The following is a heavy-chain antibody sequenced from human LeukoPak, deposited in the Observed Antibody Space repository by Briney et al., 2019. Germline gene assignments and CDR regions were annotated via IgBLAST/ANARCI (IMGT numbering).Heavy chain of an antibody. CDR1: GFTFSSYS. J-gene: IGHJ4*02. Sequence: PGGSLRLSCAASGFTFSSYSMNWARQAPGKGLEWVSSISSSSSYIYYADSVKGRFTISRDNAKNSLYLQMNSLRAEDTGVYYCAKDQDVGATELDYWGQGTLVTVSS. CDR3: AKDQDVGATELDY. D-gene: IGHD1-26*01. V-gene: IGHV3-21*04. CDR2: ISSSSSYI.